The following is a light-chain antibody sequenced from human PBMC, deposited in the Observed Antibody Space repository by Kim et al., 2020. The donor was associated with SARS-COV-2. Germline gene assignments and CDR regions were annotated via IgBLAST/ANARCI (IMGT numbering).Light chain of an antibody. CDR3: NSRDTSHFVI. V-gene: IGLV3-19*01. Sequence: SELTQDPAVSVALGQTVRITCQGDSLRKYYATWYQQKPGQAPVLLISGKNNRPSGIPDRFSGSSSGNTASLTIAGAQAEDEADYYCNSRDTSHFVIFGGVTQLTVL. CDR2: GKN. J-gene: IGLJ2*01. CDR1: SLRKYY.